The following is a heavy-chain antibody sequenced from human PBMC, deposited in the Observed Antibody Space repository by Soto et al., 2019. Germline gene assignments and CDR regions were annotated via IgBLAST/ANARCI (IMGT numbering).Heavy chain of an antibody. CDR3: ASDRVESGYAESFQH. V-gene: IGHV3-53*01. D-gene: IGHD3-22*01. CDR2: IYSGGST. Sequence: EVQLVESGGGLIQPGGSLRLSCAASGFTVSSNYMSWVRQAPGKGLEWVSVIYSGGSTYYADSVKGRFTISRDNSKNTLYLQLNSLRAEDTAVYYCASDRVESGYAESFQHWGQGTLVTVSS. CDR1: GFTVSSNY. J-gene: IGHJ1*01.